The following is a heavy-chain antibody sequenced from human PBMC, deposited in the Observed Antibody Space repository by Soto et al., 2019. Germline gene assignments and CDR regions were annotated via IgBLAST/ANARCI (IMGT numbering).Heavy chain of an antibody. J-gene: IGHJ6*02. D-gene: IGHD3-3*01. V-gene: IGHV1-18*01. CDR3: ARTPRYYDFWSGYHGASSDYYYYGMDV. Sequence: ASVKVSCKASGYTFTSYGISWVRQAPGQGLEWMGWISAYNGNTNYAQKLQGRVTMTTDTSTSTAYMELRSLRSDDTAVYYCARTPRYYDFWSGYHGASSDYYYYGMDVWGQGTTVTVSS. CDR1: GYTFTSYG. CDR2: ISAYNGNT.